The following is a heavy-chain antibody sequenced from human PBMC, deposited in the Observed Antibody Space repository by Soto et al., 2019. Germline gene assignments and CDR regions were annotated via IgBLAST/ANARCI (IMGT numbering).Heavy chain of an antibody. CDR2: ISGYNDNT. CDR3: ASWDGQVRVFGGAFDD. CDR1: GYTFSSHG. J-gene: IGHJ4*02. V-gene: IGHV1-18*04. Sequence: QVQLVQSGAEVKKPGASVKVSCKASGYTFSSHGINWVRQAPGQGLEWMGWISGYNDNTKYAQKLQGRVTMTTVTTTSADYMELRSLRIDDTAVYYWASWDGQVRVFGGAFDDWGQGTLVTVSS. D-gene: IGHD2-21*01.